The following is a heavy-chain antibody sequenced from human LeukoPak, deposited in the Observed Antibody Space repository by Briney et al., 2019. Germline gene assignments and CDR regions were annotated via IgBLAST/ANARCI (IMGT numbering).Heavy chain of an antibody. CDR3: ARVGYDILTGYLNYYYYYYMDV. D-gene: IGHD3-9*01. J-gene: IGHJ6*03. V-gene: IGHV4-61*02. CDR2: IYTSGST. Sequence: PSETLSLTCTVSGGSISSGSYYWSWIRQPAGKGLEWIGRIYTSGSTNYNPSLKSRVTISVDTSKNQFSLKLSSVTAADTAVYYCARVGYDILTGYLNYYYYYYMDVWGKGTTVTISS. CDR1: GGSISSGSYY.